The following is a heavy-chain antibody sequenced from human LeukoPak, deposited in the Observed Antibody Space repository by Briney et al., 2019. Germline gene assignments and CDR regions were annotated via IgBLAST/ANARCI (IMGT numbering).Heavy chain of an antibody. J-gene: IGHJ5*02. V-gene: IGHV3-21*06. Sequence: GESLALSCVASGFSFSAYSMNWVRQAPGKGLEWVSSISSSNSHIFYADLVKDRFTISRDNARNSLYLQVVSLRAEDTAVYYCARSPDRDYSDMGSCRFDPWGQGTLVTVSS. CDR3: ARSPDRDYSDMGSCRFDP. CDR2: ISSSNSHI. CDR1: GFSFSAYS. D-gene: IGHD1-26*01.